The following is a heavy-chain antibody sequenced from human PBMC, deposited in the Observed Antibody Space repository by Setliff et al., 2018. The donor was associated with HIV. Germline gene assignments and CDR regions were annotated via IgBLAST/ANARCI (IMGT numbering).Heavy chain of an antibody. CDR1: GAPISSYY. Sequence: SETLSLTCKVSGAPISSYYWNWIRQPPGKGLEWIGYIYNSGYSNSKPSLKSRVTISLDTSKNQFSLKLSSVTAADTAVYYCARGDGYRANDAYYDTGMDVWGQGIAVTVS. J-gene: IGHJ6*02. D-gene: IGHD5-12*01. V-gene: IGHV4-59*01. CDR3: ARGDGYRANDAYYDTGMDV. CDR2: IYNSGYS.